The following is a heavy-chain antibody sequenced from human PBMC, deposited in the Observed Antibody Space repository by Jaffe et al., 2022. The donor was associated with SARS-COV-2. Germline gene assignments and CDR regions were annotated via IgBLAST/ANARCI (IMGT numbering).Heavy chain of an antibody. Sequence: EVQLVESGGGSVQPGGSLRLSCAASGFTFSLYSVNWVRQAPGKGLEWLAHIGKSGSPIYYSDSVWGRFSISRDNANQSLTLQMNSLRAADTAVYYCVRGSEYHTPAFDIWGQGTLVTVSS. D-gene: IGHD2-2*01. J-gene: IGHJ3*02. CDR2: IGKSGSPI. CDR3: VRGSEYHTPAFDI. CDR1: GFTFSLYS. V-gene: IGHV3-48*01.